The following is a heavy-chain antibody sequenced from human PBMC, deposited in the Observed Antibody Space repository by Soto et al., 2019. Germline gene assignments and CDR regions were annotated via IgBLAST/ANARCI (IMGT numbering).Heavy chain of an antibody. Sequence: GGSLRLSCAASGFTFSSYVMHWVRQAPGKGLEWVAVISYDGSNKYYADSVKGRFTISRDNSKNTLYLQMNSLRAEDTAVYYCARDYYRFNSGYGFSMDVWGQGTTVTGSS. CDR3: ARDYYRFNSGYGFSMDV. V-gene: IGHV3-30*03. D-gene: IGHD5-12*01. CDR1: GFTFSSYV. J-gene: IGHJ6*02. CDR2: ISYDGSNK.